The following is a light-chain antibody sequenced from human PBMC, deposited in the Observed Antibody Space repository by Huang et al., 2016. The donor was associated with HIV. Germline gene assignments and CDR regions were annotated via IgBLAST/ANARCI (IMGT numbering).Light chain of an antibody. J-gene: IGKJ4*01. V-gene: IGKV4-1*01. CDR2: WAA. Sequence: DIVMTQSPDSLAVSLGERATINCKSGQSVLYSSNNKNYLAWYQQKPGQPPKLLIYWAATRESGVPDRFSGSGSGTDFTLTISSRQAEDVAVYYCQQYYSTPLTFGGGTKVEIK. CDR3: QQYYSTPLT. CDR1: QSVLYSSNNKNY.